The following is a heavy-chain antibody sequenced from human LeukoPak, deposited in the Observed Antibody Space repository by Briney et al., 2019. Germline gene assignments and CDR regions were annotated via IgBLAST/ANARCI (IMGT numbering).Heavy chain of an antibody. CDR3: ARGLTRGYTYGGCFDP. CDR1: GGSISSSDYY. D-gene: IGHD5-12*01. CDR2: IYYSGST. J-gene: IGHJ5*02. Sequence: SETLSLTCTESGGSISSSDYYWGWIRQPPGKGLEWIASIYYSGSTYYSPSLKSGVTISVDTSKNQFSLKLRSVTATDTAVYYCARGLTRGYTYGGCFDPWGQGTLVTVSS. V-gene: IGHV4-39*01.